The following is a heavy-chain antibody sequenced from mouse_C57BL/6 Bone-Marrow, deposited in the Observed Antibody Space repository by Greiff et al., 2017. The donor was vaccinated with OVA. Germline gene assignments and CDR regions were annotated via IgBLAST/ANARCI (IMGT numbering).Heavy chain of an antibody. CDR3: ARQRYYGSGCDY. J-gene: IGHJ2*01. CDR2: ISNGGGST. Sequence: EVMLVESGGGLVQPGGSLKLSCAASGFTFSDYYMYWVRQTPEKRLEWVAYISNGGGSTYSPDTVKGRFTISRDNAKNTLYLQMSRRKSEDTAMYYCARQRYYGSGCDYWGQGTTLTVSS. V-gene: IGHV5-12*01. CDR1: GFTFSDYY. D-gene: IGHD1-1*01.